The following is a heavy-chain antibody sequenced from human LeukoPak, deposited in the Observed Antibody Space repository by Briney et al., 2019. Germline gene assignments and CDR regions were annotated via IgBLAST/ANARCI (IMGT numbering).Heavy chain of an antibody. D-gene: IGHD3-22*01. Sequence: GGSLRLSCAASGFTFDDYGMHWVRQAPGKGLEWVSGISWNSGTIGYADSVKGRFTISRDNAKNSLYLQMNSLRAEDTALYYCAKDRGYYDSSGYLSDALDYWGQGTLVTVSS. CDR1: GFTFDDYG. CDR3: AKDRGYYDSSGYLSDALDY. V-gene: IGHV3-9*01. CDR2: ISWNSGTI. J-gene: IGHJ4*02.